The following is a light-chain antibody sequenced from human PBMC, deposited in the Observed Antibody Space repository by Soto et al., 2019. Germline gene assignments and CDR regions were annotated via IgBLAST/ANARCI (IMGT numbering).Light chain of an antibody. V-gene: IGLV2-14*01. CDR2: EVS. Sequence: QSVLTQPASVSGSPGQSITISCTGTSSDVGGYNYVSWYQQHPGKAPKLMIYEVSNRPSGVSNRFSGSKSGNTASLTISGLRAEDEADYYCSSYTSSSIYVVGTGTKVTVL. CDR1: SSDVGGYNY. CDR3: SSYTSSSIYV. J-gene: IGLJ1*01.